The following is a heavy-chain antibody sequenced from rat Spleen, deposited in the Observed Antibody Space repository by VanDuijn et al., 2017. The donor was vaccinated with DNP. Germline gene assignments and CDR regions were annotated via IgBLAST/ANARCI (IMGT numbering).Heavy chain of an antibody. J-gene: IGHJ3*01. V-gene: IGHV5-7*01. Sequence: EVQLVESGGDLVQPGRSLKVSCEVSGFTFRDYNMAWVRQAPKKGLEWVTTILYDGSNTYYRDSVKGRFTVSRDNAKSTLYLQMDSLRSEDTAAYYCTRLRYELFSYWGQGTLVTVSS. CDR1: GFTFRDYN. CDR2: ILYDGSNT. CDR3: TRLRYELFSY. D-gene: IGHD1-5*01.